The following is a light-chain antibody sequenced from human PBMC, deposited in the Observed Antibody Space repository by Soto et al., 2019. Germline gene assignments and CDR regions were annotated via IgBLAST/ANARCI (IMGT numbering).Light chain of an antibody. V-gene: IGLV4-69*01. CDR2: LKSDGSH. J-gene: IGLJ2*01. CDR1: SGHSRYA. CDR3: QTWGTGIHVV. Sequence: QSVLTQSPSASASLGASVKLTCTLSSGHSRYAIAWHQQQPEKGPRFLMKLKSDGSHNKGDGIPDRFSGSSSGAERYLTISSLQSEDEADYYCQTWGTGIHVVFGGGTKLTVL.